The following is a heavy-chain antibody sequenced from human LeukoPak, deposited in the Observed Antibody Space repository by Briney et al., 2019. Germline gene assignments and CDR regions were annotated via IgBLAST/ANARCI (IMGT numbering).Heavy chain of an antibody. D-gene: IGHD5-24*01. CDR1: GFTFHDFA. CDR3: ARPSPPGDGYNPCDY. J-gene: IGHJ4*02. CDR2: ISNHERNK. Sequence: GGSLRLSCAASGFTFHDFAMHWVRQAPGKGLEWVAVISNHERNKYYRDSVKGRFTISRDNSKNTVYLQMNSLRTEDTAVYYCARPSPPGDGYNPCDYWGPGALVIVSS. V-gene: IGHV3-30*04.